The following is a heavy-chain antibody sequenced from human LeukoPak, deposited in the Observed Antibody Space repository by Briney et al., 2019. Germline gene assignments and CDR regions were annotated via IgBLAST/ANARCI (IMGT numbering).Heavy chain of an antibody. V-gene: IGHV4-38-2*02. CDR1: GYSISSGYY. J-gene: IGHJ4*02. CDR3: ARDKEGYYFDY. CDR2: IYHSGST. Sequence: SETLSLTCAVSGYSISSGYYWGWIRQPPGKGLEWIGSIYHSGSTYYNPSLKSRVTISVDTSKNQFSLKLSSVTAADTAVYYRARDKEGYYFDYWGQGTLVTVSS.